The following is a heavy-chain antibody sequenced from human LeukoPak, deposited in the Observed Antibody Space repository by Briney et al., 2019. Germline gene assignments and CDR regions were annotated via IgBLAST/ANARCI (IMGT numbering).Heavy chain of an antibody. V-gene: IGHV1-69*05. Sequence: SVKVSCKASGGTFSSYAISWVRQAPGQGLEWMGGIIPIFGTANYAQKFQGRVTITTDESTSTAYMEPSSLRSEDTAVYYCASSSYYDSSGYYPGKGGFDPWGQGTLVTVSS. J-gene: IGHJ5*02. CDR3: ASSSYYDSSGYYPGKGGFDP. D-gene: IGHD3-22*01. CDR2: IIPIFGTA. CDR1: GGTFSSYA.